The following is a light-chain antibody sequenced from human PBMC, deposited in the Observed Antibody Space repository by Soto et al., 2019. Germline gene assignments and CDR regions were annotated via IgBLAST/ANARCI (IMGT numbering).Light chain of an antibody. CDR2: AAS. V-gene: IGKV1-27*01. J-gene: IGKJ3*01. CDR3: QNYNSASET. CDR1: QDINNN. Sequence: DIRMTQSPSSLSASVGDRVTITCRASQDINNNLAWYQQKPGQVPKVLSYAASTLQSGVPSRFSGSGSGTDFTLTVTSLQPEDVATSYCQNYNSASETFGPGTKVDIK.